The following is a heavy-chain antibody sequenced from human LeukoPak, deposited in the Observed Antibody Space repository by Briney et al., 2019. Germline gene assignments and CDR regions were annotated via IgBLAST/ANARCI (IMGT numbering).Heavy chain of an antibody. CDR2: ISTGSSAT. CDR3: ARGGVYYYDSSGYYCDY. V-gene: IGHV3-48*04. J-gene: IGHJ4*02. D-gene: IGHD3-22*01. CDR1: GFTFSSYS. Sequence: PGGSLRLSCAASGFTFSSYSMNWVRQAPGKGLEWVSYISTGSSATYYADSVKGRFTISRDNAKNSLYLQMNSLRAEDTAVYYCARGGVYYYDSSGYYCDYWGQGTLVTVSS.